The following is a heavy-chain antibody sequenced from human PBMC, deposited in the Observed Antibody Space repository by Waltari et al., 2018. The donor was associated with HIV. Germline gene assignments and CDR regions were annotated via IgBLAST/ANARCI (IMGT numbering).Heavy chain of an antibody. Sequence: VQSPNEVRRPGASVRVSCRISGYKFVNHDLTWVRQATGKGLEWMGCINPKTGYTHTLEKYVGRLTLTRNISTATAYLDLANLTRDDTATYYCTRGLALRIAAPGADVWGQGTSVIVFS. V-gene: IGHV1-8*01. CDR3: TRGLALRIAAPGADV. D-gene: IGHD4-17*01. CDR2: INPKTGYT. CDR1: GYKFVNHD. J-gene: IGHJ4*02.